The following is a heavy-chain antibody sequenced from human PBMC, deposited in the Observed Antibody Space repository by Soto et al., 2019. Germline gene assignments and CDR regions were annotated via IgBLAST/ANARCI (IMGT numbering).Heavy chain of an antibody. CDR3: ARTYYDFWSGPYYYYMDV. Sequence: QVQLVESGGGVVQPGRSLRLSCAASGFTFSSYGMHWVRQAPGKGLEWVAVIWYDGSNKYYADSVKGRFTLSRDNSKNTLYLQMNSLRAEDTAVYYCARTYYDFWSGPYYYYMDVWGKGTTVTVSS. J-gene: IGHJ6*03. D-gene: IGHD3-3*01. CDR1: GFTFSSYG. CDR2: IWYDGSNK. V-gene: IGHV3-33*01.